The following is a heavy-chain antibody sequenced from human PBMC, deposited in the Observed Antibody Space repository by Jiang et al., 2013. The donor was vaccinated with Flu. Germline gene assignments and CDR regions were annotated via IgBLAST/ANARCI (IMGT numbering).Heavy chain of an antibody. CDR1: A. V-gene: IGHV6-1*01. CDR3: ARSKLLFYYFDY. Sequence: AWNWIRLSPSRGLEWLGRTHYRSKWNNDYAVSMKGRIIITADTTKNQFSLQLSSVTPEDTAVYFCARSKLLFYYFDYWGQGTLVTVSS. CDR2: THYRSKWNN. D-gene: IGHD4-23*01. J-gene: IGHJ4*02.